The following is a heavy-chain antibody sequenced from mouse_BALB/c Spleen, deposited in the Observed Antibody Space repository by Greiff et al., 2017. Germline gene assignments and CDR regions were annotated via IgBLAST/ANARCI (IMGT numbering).Heavy chain of an antibody. D-gene: IGHD2-2*01. Sequence: EVNLVDSGGGLVKPGGSLKLSCAASGFTFSSYAMSWVRQTPEKRLEWVASISSGGSTYYPDSVKGRFTISRDNARNILYLQMSSLRSEDTAMYYCARDGYGKVAYWGQGTLVTVSA. CDR2: ISSGGST. J-gene: IGHJ3*01. V-gene: IGHV5-6-5*01. CDR1: GFTFSSYA. CDR3: ARDGYGKVAY.